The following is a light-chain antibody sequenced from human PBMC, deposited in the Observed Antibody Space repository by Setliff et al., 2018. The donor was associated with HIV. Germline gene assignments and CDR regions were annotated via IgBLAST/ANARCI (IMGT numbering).Light chain of an antibody. J-gene: IGLJ2*01. CDR1: NSDVVSYNL. CDR3: CSYAGRDTLI. CDR2: DVR. Sequence: QSVLTQPASVSGSPGQSITISCTGTNSDVVSYNLVSWYQPHPGKAPKLMIYDVRKRPSGVSRRFYGAKSGNVASLTISGLQAEDAADYYCCSYAGRDTLIFGGGTKVTGL. V-gene: IGLV2-23*02.